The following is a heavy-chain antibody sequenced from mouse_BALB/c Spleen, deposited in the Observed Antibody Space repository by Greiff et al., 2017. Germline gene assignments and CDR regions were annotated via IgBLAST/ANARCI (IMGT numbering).Heavy chain of an antibody. V-gene: IGHV5-12-1*01. D-gene: IGHD2-4*01. CDR1: GFAFSSYD. J-gene: IGHJ4*01. CDR2: ISSGGGST. CDR3: ARQLRAMITTRAMDY. Sequence: EVQRVESGGGLVKPGGSLKLSCAASGFAFSSYDMSWVRQTPEKRLEWVAYISSGGGSTYYPDTVKGRFTISRDNAKNTLYLQMSSLKSEDTAMYYCARQLRAMITTRAMDYWGQGTSVTVSS.